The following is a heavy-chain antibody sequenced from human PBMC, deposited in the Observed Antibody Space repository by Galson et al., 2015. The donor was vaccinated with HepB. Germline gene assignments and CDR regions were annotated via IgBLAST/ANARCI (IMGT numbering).Heavy chain of an antibody. J-gene: IGHJ4*02. V-gene: IGHV3-73*01. CDR3: IRHVEYYRPY. CDR1: GAIFSGSA. D-gene: IGHD2/OR15-2a*01. Sequence: SLRLSCAASGAIFSGSAIHWVRQAPGKGLERVGRIRPKEHFYATSYSASVGGRFTISRDDSKNTAFLHMNSLRVEDTAVYYCIRHVEYYRPYWGQGSLVTVSS. CDR2: IRPKEHFYAT.